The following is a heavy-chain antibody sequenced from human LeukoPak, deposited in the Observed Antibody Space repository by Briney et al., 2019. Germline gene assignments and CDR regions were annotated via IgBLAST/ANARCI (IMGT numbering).Heavy chain of an antibody. CDR1: GFTFSSYG. Sequence: GESLRLSCAASGFTFSSYGMHWVRQAPGKGLEWVAFIRYDGSNKYYADSVKGRFTISRDNSKNTLYLQMNSLRAEDTAVYYCAKGIVLMVYAISGDAFDIWGQGTMVTVSS. V-gene: IGHV3-30*02. CDR2: IRYDGSNK. CDR3: AKGIVLMVYAISGDAFDI. D-gene: IGHD2-8*01. J-gene: IGHJ3*02.